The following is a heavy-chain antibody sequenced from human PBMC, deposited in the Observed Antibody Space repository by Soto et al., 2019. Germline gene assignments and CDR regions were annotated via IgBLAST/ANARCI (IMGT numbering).Heavy chain of an antibody. J-gene: IGHJ4*02. CDR2: VYPSGST. D-gene: IGHD2-15*01. V-gene: IGHV4-4*02. CDR1: GGSISTSNW. Sequence: SETLSLTCAVSGGSISTSNWWSWVRQPPGKGLEWIGEVYPSGSTNYNPSFKSRVAMSVDKSKNQFSLKLNSVSVADTAVYYCARRWGSAADYWGQGTLVTVSS. CDR3: ARRWGSAADY.